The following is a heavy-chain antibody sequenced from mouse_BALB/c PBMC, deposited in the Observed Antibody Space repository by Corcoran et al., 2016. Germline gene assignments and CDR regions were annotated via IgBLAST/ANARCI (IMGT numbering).Heavy chain of an antibody. D-gene: IGHD3-3*01. CDR2: IDPANGNT. Sequence: EVQLQQSGAELVKPGASVKLSCTASGFNIKDTYMHWVQQRPEQGLEWIGRIDPANGNTKYDPKFQGKATITADTSSNTAYLQLSSLTSEDTSVYYCARTGTKYFDVGGAGTTVTVSS. CDR3: ARTGTKYFDV. J-gene: IGHJ1*01. CDR1: GFNIKDTY. V-gene: IGHV14-3*02.